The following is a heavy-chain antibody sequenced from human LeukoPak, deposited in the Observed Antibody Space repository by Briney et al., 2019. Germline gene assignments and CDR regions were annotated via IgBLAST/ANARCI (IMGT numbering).Heavy chain of an antibody. CDR3: ARVRIAARPYYFDY. V-gene: IGHV4-30-2*01. CDR1: GGSISSGGYY. D-gene: IGHD6-6*01. Sequence: PSETLSLTCTVSGGSISSGGYYWSWIRQPPGKGLEWMGYIYHSGSTYYNPSLKSRVTISVDRSKNQFSLKLSSVTAADTAVYYCARVRIAARPYYFDYWGQGTLVTVSS. CDR2: IYHSGST. J-gene: IGHJ4*02.